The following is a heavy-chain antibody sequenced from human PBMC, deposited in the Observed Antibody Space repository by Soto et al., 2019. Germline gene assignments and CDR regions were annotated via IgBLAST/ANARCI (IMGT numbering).Heavy chain of an antibody. V-gene: IGHV4-39*01. CDR3: ARHAPGGGYYYLGILPRGWHLDY. Sequence: QLQLQESGPGLVKPSETLSLTCTVSGGSISSSSYYWGWIRQPPGKGLEWIGSIYYSGSTYYNPSLKSRVTISVDTSKNQFSLKLSSVTAADTAVYYCARHAPGGGYYYLGILPRGWHLDYWGQGTLVTVSS. D-gene: IGHD3-22*01. CDR1: GGSISSSSYY. J-gene: IGHJ4*02. CDR2: IYYSGST.